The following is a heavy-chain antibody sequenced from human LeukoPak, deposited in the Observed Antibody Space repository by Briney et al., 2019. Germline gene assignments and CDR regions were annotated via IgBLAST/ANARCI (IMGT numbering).Heavy chain of an antibody. J-gene: IGHJ5*02. D-gene: IGHD3-10*01. CDR3: ARANMVRGVGLFFDRNWFDP. Sequence: ASVKVSCKASGYTFTGYYMHWVRQAPGQGLEWMGWINPNSGGTNYAQKFQGRVTMTSDTSISTAYMEQSGLRSDDPAVYYCARANMVRGVGLFFDRNWFDPWGQGTLVTVSS. CDR2: INPNSGGT. CDR1: GYTFTGYY. V-gene: IGHV1-2*02.